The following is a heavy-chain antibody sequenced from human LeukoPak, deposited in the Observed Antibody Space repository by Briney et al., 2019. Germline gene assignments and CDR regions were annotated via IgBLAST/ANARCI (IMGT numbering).Heavy chain of an antibody. CDR1: GGTFSSYA. CDR3: ARTDDWLLKPYYYYGMDV. D-gene: IGHD3-9*01. V-gene: IGHV1-69*04. J-gene: IGHJ6*02. Sequence: SVKVSCKASGGTFSSYAISWVRQAPGQGLEWMVRIIPILGIANYAQKFQGRVTITADKSTSTAYMELSSLRSEDTAVYYCARTDDWLLKPYYYYGMDVWGQGTTVTVSS. CDR2: IIPILGIA.